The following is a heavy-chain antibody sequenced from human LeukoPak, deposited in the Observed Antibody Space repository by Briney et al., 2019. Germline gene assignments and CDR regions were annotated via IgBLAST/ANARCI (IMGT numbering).Heavy chain of an antibody. CDR2: IYHTGKT. Sequence: SQPLSLTCTVSGGSISSGNHYWSWIRQPPGKGLELIGYIYHTGKTYYNPSLKSRLTISLDTSKNQFSLTLSSVTAADTAVYYCARKLGYCTSAGCLNNVDYWGQGTLVSVCS. J-gene: IGHJ4*02. CDR1: GGSISSGNHY. CDR3: ARKLGYCTSAGCLNNVDY. D-gene: IGHD2-8*01. V-gene: IGHV4-30-4*01.